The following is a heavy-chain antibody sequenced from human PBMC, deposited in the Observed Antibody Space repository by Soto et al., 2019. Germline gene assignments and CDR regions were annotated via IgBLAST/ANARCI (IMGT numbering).Heavy chain of an antibody. V-gene: IGHV1-69*06. CDR1: GGTFSSYA. CDR2: IIPIFGTA. J-gene: IGHJ6*02. CDR3: AAYSRGYYYYYGMDV. D-gene: IGHD2-15*01. Sequence: ASVKVSCKASGGTFSSYAISWVRQAPGQGLEWMGGIIPIFGTANYAQKFQGRVTITADKSTSTAYMELSSLRSEDTAVYYCAAYSRGYYYYYGMDVWGQGTTVTVSS.